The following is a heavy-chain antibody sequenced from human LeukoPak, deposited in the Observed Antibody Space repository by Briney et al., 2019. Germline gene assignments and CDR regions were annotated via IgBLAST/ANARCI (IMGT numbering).Heavy chain of an antibody. CDR3: TTEAYDFWSGYHLSFDY. Sequence: GGSLRLSCAASGFTFSNAWMNWVRQAPGKGLEWVGRIKSKTDGGTTDYAAPVKGRFTISRDDSKNTLYLQMNSLKTEDTAVYHCTTEAYDFWSGYHLSFDYWGQGTLVTVSS. J-gene: IGHJ4*02. CDR1: GFTFSNAW. V-gene: IGHV3-15*07. D-gene: IGHD3-3*01. CDR2: IKSKTDGGTT.